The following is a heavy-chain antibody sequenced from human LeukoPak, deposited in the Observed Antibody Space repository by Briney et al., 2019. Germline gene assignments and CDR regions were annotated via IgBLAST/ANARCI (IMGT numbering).Heavy chain of an antibody. CDR2: ISGSGANT. CDR3: AKGLACCGGDCYDSLYPFDF. Sequence: GGSLRLSCAASGFTSNTYAMSWVRQAPGKGLEWVSAISGSGANTYYADSVKGRFTISRDNSKSALYLQMNSLRAEDTAVYHCAKGLACCGGDCYDSLYPFDFWGQGTLVTVSS. D-gene: IGHD2-21*01. J-gene: IGHJ4*02. CDR1: GFTSNTYA. V-gene: IGHV3-23*01.